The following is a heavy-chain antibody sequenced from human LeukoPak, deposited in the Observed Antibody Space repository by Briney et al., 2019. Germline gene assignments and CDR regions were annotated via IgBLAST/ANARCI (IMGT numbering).Heavy chain of an antibody. CDR2: VSGSGGST. D-gene: IGHD2-2*02. CDR3: ARSGYCSSTSCYMKY. J-gene: IGHJ4*02. Sequence: GGSLRLSCAASGFTFSNYAMSWVRQAPGKGLEWVSAVSGSGGSTYYADSVKGRFTISRDNSKNTLYLQMNSLRAEDTAVYYCARSGYCSSTSCYMKYWGRGTLVTVSS. CDR1: GFTFSNYA. V-gene: IGHV3-23*01.